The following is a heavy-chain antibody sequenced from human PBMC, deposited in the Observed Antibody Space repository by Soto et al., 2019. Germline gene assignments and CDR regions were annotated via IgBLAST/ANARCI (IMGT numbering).Heavy chain of an antibody. Sequence: EVQLVQSGAEVKKPGESLKISCKGSGYSFTSYWIGWVRQMPGKGLEWMGIIYPGDSDTRYSPSFQGQVTISADKSISTAYLQWSSLKASDTAMYYCATQGQQSIAARPKDFDAFDIWGQGTMVTVSS. V-gene: IGHV5-51*03. CDR3: ATQGQQSIAARPKDFDAFDI. J-gene: IGHJ3*02. D-gene: IGHD6-6*01. CDR2: IYPGDSDT. CDR1: GYSFTSYW.